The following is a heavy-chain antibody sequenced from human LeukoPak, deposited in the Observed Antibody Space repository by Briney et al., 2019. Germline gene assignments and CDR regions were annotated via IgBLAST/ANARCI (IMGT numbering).Heavy chain of an antibody. D-gene: IGHD1-26*01. J-gene: IGHJ4*02. CDR1: GFTFHDYS. V-gene: IGHV3-43*01. CDR2: ITWDGVYT. CDR3: ARERGRVIDY. Sequence: GGSLRLSCEASGFTFHDYSMHWLRQPPGKDLQWVSLITWDGVYTFYADSVKGRFTMSRDNSRESLSLQTNGLTTDDTALYYCARERGRVIDYWGQGTLVTVSS.